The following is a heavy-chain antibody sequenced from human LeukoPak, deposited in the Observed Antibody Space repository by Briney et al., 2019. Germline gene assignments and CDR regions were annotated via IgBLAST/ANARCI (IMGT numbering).Heavy chain of an antibody. Sequence: PGGSLRLSCAASGFTFSSYGMHWVRQPPGKGLEWIGNIFYSGSTYYSPSLKSRVTISLDTSRNQFSLKLTSVTAADTAVYYCAKSNGYGLVDIWGQGTMVTVSS. V-gene: IGHV4-59*12. CDR3: AKSNGYGLVDI. CDR2: IFYSGST. CDR1: GFTFSSYG. J-gene: IGHJ3*02. D-gene: IGHD3-10*01.